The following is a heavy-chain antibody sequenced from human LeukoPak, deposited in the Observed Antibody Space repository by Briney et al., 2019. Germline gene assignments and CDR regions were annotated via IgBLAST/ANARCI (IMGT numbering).Heavy chain of an antibody. V-gene: IGHV1-18*01. D-gene: IGHD2-21*02. CDR3: ARDYCTRGGDCYKEDLFDP. Sequence: ASVKVSCKASGYTFAIYGISWVRQAPGQGLEWMAWISPYDGDTNYAQNFEGRVTMTTETSTSTAYMELRSLRSDNTAIYYCARDYCTRGGDCYKEDLFDPWGQGTLVTVSS. CDR2: ISPYDGDT. CDR1: GYTFAIYG. J-gene: IGHJ5*02.